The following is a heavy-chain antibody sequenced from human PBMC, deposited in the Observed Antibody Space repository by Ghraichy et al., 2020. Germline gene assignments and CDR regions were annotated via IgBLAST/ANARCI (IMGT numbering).Heavy chain of an antibody. V-gene: IGHV1-2*02. Sequence: ASVKVSCKASGYTFTGYYMHWVRQAPGQGLEWMGWINPNSGGTNYAQKFQGRVTMTRDTSISTAYMELSRLRSDDTAVYYCARNRWDYSSGWYRGRQPYYFDYWGQGTLVTVSS. CDR1: GYTFTGYY. D-gene: IGHD6-19*01. CDR2: INPNSGGT. CDR3: ARNRWDYSSGWYRGRQPYYFDY. J-gene: IGHJ4*02.